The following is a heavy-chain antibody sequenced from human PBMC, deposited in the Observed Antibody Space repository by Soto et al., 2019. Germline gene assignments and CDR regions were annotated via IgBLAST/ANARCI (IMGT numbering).Heavy chain of an antibody. Sequence: ASRKDFCRGSGYRFTSYWIGWVRQMPGKGLEWMGIIYPGDSDTRYSPSFQGQVTISADKSISTAYLQWSSLKASDTAMYYCARLCRERSSWSPVDYWGQGTLVTVAS. D-gene: IGHD6-13*01. V-gene: IGHV5-51*01. CDR3: ARLCRERSSWSPVDY. CDR1: GYRFTSYW. J-gene: IGHJ4*02. CDR2: IYPGDSDT.